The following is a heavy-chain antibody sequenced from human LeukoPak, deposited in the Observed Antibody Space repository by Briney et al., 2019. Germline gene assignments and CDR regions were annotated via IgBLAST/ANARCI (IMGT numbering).Heavy chain of an antibody. Sequence: GGSLRLSCAASGFTFSNYNMHWVRQAPGKGLEWVSYISSSSSSIHYADSVKGRFTISRDNAKNSLYLQMNSLRAGDTAVYYCARGGVFGSDSYNGYFDLWGRGTLVTVSS. CDR3: ARGGVFGSDSYNGYFDL. CDR2: ISSSSSSI. D-gene: IGHD3-10*01. J-gene: IGHJ2*01. V-gene: IGHV3-48*01. CDR1: GFTFSNYN.